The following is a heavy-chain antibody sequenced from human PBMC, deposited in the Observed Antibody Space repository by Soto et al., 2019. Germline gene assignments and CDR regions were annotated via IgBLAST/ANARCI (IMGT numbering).Heavy chain of an antibody. CDR2: ISYDGNNE. J-gene: IGHJ5*02. D-gene: IGHD6-19*01. V-gene: IGHV3-30*18. CDR1: GFAVSNCG. CDR3: AKDLCISGWCNYFDP. Sequence: QVQLVESGGGVVQPGRSLRLSCAASGFAVSNCGVHWVRQAPGKGPEWVAIISYDGNNEYYADSVKGRFTVSRDISENTVYLQMNNLRAEDTAVYYCAKDLCISGWCNYFDPWGQGTLVTVSS.